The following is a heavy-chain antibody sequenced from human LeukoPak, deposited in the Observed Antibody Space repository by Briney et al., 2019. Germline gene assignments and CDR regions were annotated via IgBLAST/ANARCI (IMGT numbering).Heavy chain of an antibody. CDR2: IYTSGST. J-gene: IGHJ5*02. V-gene: IGHV4-4*07. Sequence: PSETLSLTCTVSGGSISSYYWSWIRQPAGKGLEWIGRIYTSGSTNYNPSLKSRVTMSVDTSKNQFSLKLSSVTAADTAVYYCARDGRSGSRIWFDPWGQGTLVTVSS. CDR3: ARDGRSGSRIWFDP. CDR1: GGSISSYY. D-gene: IGHD1-26*01.